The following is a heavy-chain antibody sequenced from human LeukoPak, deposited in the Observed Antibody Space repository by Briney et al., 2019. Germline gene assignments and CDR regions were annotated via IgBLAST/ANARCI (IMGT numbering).Heavy chain of an antibody. J-gene: IGHJ4*02. CDR2: IYYSGST. D-gene: IGHD4-17*01. CDR3: ARARGATVTKRADFDY. Sequence: NPSETLSLTCTVSGGSISSYYWSWIRQPPGKGLEWIGYIYYSGSTNYNSSLKSRVTILVDTSKNQFSLKLSSVTAADTAVYYCARARGATVTKRADFDYWGQGTLVTVSS. CDR1: GGSISSYY. V-gene: IGHV4-59*01.